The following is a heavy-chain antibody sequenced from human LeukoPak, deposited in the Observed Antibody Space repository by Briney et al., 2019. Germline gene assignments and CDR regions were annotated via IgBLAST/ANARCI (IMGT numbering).Heavy chain of an antibody. CDR1: GFTFSTYG. D-gene: IGHD3-22*01. CDR2: ILYDGNNK. J-gene: IGHJ4*02. Sequence: GGSLRLSCAACGFTFSTYGMRGVRGSPGKGVEGVALILYDGNNKYYADSLKGRFTISRDNSKNTLYLQMNSLRAEDTAVYYCAKGLSYDSSGYYYLNYWGQGTLVTVSS. V-gene: IGHV3-30*18. CDR3: AKGLSYDSSGYYYLNY.